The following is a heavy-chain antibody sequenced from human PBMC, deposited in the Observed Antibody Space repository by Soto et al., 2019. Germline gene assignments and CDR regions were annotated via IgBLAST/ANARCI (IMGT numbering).Heavy chain of an antibody. J-gene: IGHJ5*02. Sequence: QVQLVESGGGVVQPGRSLRLSCAASGFTFSSYGMHWVRQAPGKGLEWVAVIWYDGSNKYYADSVKGRFTISRDNSKNTLYLQMNSLRAEDTAVYYCARDGYSSGWYLIDPWGQGTLATVSS. CDR1: GFTFSSYG. V-gene: IGHV3-33*01. D-gene: IGHD6-19*01. CDR3: ARDGYSSGWYLIDP. CDR2: IWYDGSNK.